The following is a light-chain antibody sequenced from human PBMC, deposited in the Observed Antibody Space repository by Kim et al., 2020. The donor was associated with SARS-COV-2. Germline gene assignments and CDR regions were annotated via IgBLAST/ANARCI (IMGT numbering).Light chain of an antibody. CDR2: KDS. Sequence: SYELTQPPSVSVSPGQTARITCSGDALPKQYAYWYQQKPGQAPVLVIYKDSERPSGIPERFSGSSSGTTVTLTISGVQAEDEADYYCQSADSSVPVVFGG. J-gene: IGLJ2*01. CDR1: ALPKQY. CDR3: QSADSSVPVV. V-gene: IGLV3-25*03.